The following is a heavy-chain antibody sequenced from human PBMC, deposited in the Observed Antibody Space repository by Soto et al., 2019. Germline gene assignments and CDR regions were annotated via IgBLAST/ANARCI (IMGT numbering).Heavy chain of an antibody. CDR3: ARDRAIFIVDDGGYYYYGMDF. Sequence: PGGSLRLSCAASGFTFSSYSMNWVRQAPGKGLEWVSSISSSSSYIYYADSVKGRFTISRDNAKNSLYLQMNSLRAEDTAVYYCARDRAIFIVDDGGYYYYGMDFWGQVTTVFVSS. D-gene: IGHD1-26*01. CDR2: ISSSSSYI. CDR1: GFTFSSYS. V-gene: IGHV3-21*01. J-gene: IGHJ6*02.